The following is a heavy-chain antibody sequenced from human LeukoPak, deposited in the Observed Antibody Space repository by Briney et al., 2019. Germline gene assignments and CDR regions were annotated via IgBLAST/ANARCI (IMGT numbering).Heavy chain of an antibody. V-gene: IGHV4-34*01. CDR2: ISHSGRS. D-gene: IGHD1-26*01. CDR1: GVSFSGYY. Sequence: SETLSLTCAVSGVSFSGYYWSWIRQPPGKGPEWIGEISHSGRSSYNPYLKSRVTLSLDTSKNQFSLKLSFLTAADTAVYYCTRTSPGIPLDFWGQGTLVSVSS. J-gene: IGHJ4*02. CDR3: TRTSPGIPLDF.